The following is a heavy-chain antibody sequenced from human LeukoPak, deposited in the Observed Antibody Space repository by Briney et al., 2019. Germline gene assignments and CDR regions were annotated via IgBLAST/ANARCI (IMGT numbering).Heavy chain of an antibody. CDR2: IWYDGSNT. V-gene: IGHV3-33*08. CDR1: GFTFSTYG. J-gene: IGHJ4*02. Sequence: SGGSLRLSCSVSGFTFSTYGMHWVRQAPGKGLEWVAMIWYDGSNTYYADSVKGRFTISRDNSKNTLFLRMDSLRAEDTAVYYCARDRSTTHFDYWGQGTLVTVSS. D-gene: IGHD5/OR15-5a*01. CDR3: ARDRSTTHFDY.